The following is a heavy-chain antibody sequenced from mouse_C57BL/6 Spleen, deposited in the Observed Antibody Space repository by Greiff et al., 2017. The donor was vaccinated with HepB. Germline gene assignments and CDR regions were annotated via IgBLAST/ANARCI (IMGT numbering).Heavy chain of an antibody. Sequence: EVQVVESGGGLVQPGGSLKLSCAASGFTFSDYYMYWVRQTPEKRLEWVAYISNGGGSTYYPDTVKGRFTISRDNAKNTLYLQMSRLKSEDTAMYYCARRGNPYAMDYWGQGTSVTVSS. CDR1: GFTFSDYY. J-gene: IGHJ4*01. V-gene: IGHV5-12*01. CDR3: ARRGNPYAMDY. D-gene: IGHD2-1*01. CDR2: ISNGGGST.